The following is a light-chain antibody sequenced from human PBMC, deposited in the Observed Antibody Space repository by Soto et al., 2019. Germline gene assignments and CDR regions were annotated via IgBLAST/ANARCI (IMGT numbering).Light chain of an antibody. Sequence: QSVLTQPPSVSGAPGQRLTISCAGTSSNIGAGFDVHWYQQLPGTAPKLLIYVNNNRPSGVPDRFSGSKSGTSASLAITGLQAEDEAAYYCQSYDNALSAWVFGGGTKLTVL. J-gene: IGLJ3*02. CDR2: VNN. V-gene: IGLV1-40*01. CDR1: SSNIGAGFD. CDR3: QSYDNALSAWV.